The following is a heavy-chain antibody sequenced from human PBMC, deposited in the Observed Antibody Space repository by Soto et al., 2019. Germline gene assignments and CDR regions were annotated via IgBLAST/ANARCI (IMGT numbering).Heavy chain of an antibody. J-gene: IGHJ4*02. V-gene: IGHV1-3*05. CDR2: INAGNGNT. Sequence: QVQLVQSGAEEKKPGASVKVSCKASGYTFTGYAMHWVRQAPGQRLEWMGWINAGNGNTKYSQKFQGRVTITRDTSASTAYMEXSXLRSEDTAVYYCARAVAVAADFDYWGQGTLVTVSS. CDR3: ARAVAVAADFDY. CDR1: GYTFTGYA. D-gene: IGHD6-19*01.